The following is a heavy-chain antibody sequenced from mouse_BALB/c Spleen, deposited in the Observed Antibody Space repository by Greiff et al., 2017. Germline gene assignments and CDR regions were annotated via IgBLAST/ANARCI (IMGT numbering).Heavy chain of an antibody. J-gene: IGHJ4*01. CDR1: GFTFSSYA. D-gene: IGHD2-1*01. CDR3: ARLYGNYAYYYAMDY. CDR2: ISSGGSYT. Sequence: EVHLVESGGGLVKPGGSLKLSCAASGFTFSSYAMSWVRQTPEKRLEWVATISSGGSYTYYPDSVKGRFTISRDNAKNTLYLQMSSLRSEDTAMYYCARLYGNYAYYYAMDYWGQGTSVTVSS. V-gene: IGHV5-9-3*01.